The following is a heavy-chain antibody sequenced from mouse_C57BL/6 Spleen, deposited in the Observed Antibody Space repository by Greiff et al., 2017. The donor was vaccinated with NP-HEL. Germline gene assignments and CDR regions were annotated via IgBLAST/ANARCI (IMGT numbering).Heavy chain of an antibody. CDR3: ARGGPYYYGSSHYYFDY. D-gene: IGHD1-1*01. J-gene: IGHJ2*01. Sequence: EVKLMESGPGLVKPSQSLSLTCSVTGYSITSGYYWNWIRQFPGNKLEWMGYISYDGSNNYNPSLKNRISITRDTSKNQFFLKLNSVTTEDTATYYCARGGPYYYGSSHYYFDYWGQGTTLTVSS. CDR1: GYSITSGYY. V-gene: IGHV3-6*01. CDR2: ISYDGSN.